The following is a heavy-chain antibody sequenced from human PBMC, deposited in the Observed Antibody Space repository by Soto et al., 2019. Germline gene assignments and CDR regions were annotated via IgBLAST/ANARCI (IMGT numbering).Heavy chain of an antibody. Sequence: ESLKISCKGSGYSFTNYWIGWVRQMPGKGLEWMGIIYPGDSDTRYSPSFQGQVTISRDDSKNTVFLQMNSLRAEDTSVYHCARVYTGITPSNYYYYGMDVWGQGTTVTVSS. J-gene: IGHJ6*02. CDR2: IYPGDSDT. D-gene: IGHD1-7*01. CDR3: ARVYTGITPSNYYYYGMDV. CDR1: GYSFTNYW. V-gene: IGHV5-51*01.